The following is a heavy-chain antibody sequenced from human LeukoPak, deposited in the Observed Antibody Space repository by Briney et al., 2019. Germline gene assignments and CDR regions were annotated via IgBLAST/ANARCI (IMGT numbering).Heavy chain of an antibody. J-gene: IGHJ4*02. CDR2: ISGSANTI. CDR1: GFTFSTHG. D-gene: IGHD6-13*01. CDR3: ARKRAVAGIYYLDF. V-gene: IGHV3-48*01. Sequence: PGGSLRLSCVASGFTFSTHGMNWARQAPGKGLEWLSYISGSANTIYYSDSVKGRFTISRDNAKNSLYLQMTSLRAEDTAVYYCARKRAVAGIYYLDFWGKGTLLTVSS.